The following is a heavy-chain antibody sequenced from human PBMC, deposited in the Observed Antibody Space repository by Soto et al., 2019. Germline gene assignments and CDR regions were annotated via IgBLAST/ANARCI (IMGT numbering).Heavy chain of an antibody. J-gene: IGHJ4*02. CDR3: ARSRHSYGPWDY. D-gene: IGHD5-18*01. CDR2: IYYSGST. V-gene: IGHV4-31*02. CDR1: GGSISSGGYY. Sequence: PSETLSLTCTVSGGSISSGGYYWSWIRQHPGKGLEWIGYIYYSGSTYYNPSLKSRVTISVDTSKNQFSLKMSSVTAADTAVYYCARSRHSYGPWDYWGQGTLVTVSS.